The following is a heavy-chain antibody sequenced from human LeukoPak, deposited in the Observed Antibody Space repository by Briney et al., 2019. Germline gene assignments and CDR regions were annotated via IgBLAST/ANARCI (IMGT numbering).Heavy chain of an antibody. V-gene: IGHV3-23*01. CDR3: AKDPNPLYDLWSGYK. CDR1: GFTLPGHT. CDR2: IGGRDDRT. D-gene: IGHD3-3*01. Sequence: PGGFLRLSCAASGFTLPGHTMTWLRQAPGKGLEWVSIIGGRDDRTYYADFVKGRFTISRDNSKNILYLQMNNLRAEDTAVYYCAKDPNPLYDLWSGYKWGQGTLVTVSS. J-gene: IGHJ4*02.